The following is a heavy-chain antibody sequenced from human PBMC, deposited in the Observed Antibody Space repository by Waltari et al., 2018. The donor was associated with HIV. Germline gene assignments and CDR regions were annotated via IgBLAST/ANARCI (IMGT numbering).Heavy chain of an antibody. V-gene: IGHV4-59*01. D-gene: IGHD1-26*01. CDR3: ARLNRLVPIAHYYYHSMDV. CDR1: GVSITKTY. J-gene: IGHJ6*02. CDR2: VHDSGST. Sequence: QVQLQESGPGLVKPSETLSLTCTVSGVSITKTYWSWIRRPPGQGLEWIGYVHDSGSTNYNPSLKSRATISVDTSKNQFSLSLNSATSADTAVYYCARLNRLVPIAHYYYHSMDVWGQGTTVTVSS.